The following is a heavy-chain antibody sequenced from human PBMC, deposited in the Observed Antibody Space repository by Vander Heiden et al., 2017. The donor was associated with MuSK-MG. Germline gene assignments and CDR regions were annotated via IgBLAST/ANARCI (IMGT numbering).Heavy chain of an antibody. Sequence: QVQLVESGGGVVQPGRSLRLPCAASGFIFSSYGMHWVRQAPGKGLEWVAIISSDGRNKYYADAVRGRFTISRDNSKNTLYLQMSRLRAEDTALYYCARDGNWSKNWFDPWGQGTLVTVSS. CDR1: GFIFSSYG. J-gene: IGHJ5*02. D-gene: IGHD1-1*01. CDR2: ISSDGRNK. V-gene: IGHV3-30*04. CDR3: ARDGNWSKNWFDP.